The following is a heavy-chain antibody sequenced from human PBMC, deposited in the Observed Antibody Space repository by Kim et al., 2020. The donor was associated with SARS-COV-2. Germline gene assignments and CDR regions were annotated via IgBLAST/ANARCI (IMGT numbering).Heavy chain of an antibody. CDR3: ATWGLGELNSLLDY. D-gene: IGHD3-10*01. J-gene: IGHJ4*02. Sequence: ASVKVSCKVSGYSLTELSMNWVRQAPGKGLEWMGGFNPQHGETIYAQKFQGRVTMTEDTSTDTAYMELSSLRSEDTAVYYYATWGLGELNSLLDYWGQGTLVTVSS. V-gene: IGHV1-24*01. CDR2: FNPQHGET. CDR1: GYSLTELS.